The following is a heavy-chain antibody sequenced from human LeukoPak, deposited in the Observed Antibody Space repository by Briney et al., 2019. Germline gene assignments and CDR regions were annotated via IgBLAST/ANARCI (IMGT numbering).Heavy chain of an antibody. J-gene: IGHJ4*02. CDR2: IYYSGST. Sequence: WVRQAPGKGLEWIGSIYYSGSTYYNPSLKSRVTISVDTSKNQFSLKLSSVTAADTAVYYCARLVWRQPHPDYWGQGTLVTASS. CDR3: ARLVWRQPHPDY. D-gene: IGHD3-3*01. V-gene: IGHV4-39*01.